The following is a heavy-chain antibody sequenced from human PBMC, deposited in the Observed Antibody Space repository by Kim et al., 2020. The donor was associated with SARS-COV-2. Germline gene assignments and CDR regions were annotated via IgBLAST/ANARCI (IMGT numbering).Heavy chain of an antibody. CDR3: ARDRARFGELLSPICYYYGMDV. V-gene: IGHV6-1*01. J-gene: IGHJ6*02. CDR2: TYYRSKWYN. D-gene: IGHD3-10*01. CDR1: GDSVSSNSAA. Sequence: SQTLSLTCAISGDSVSSNSAAWNWIRQSPSRGLEWLGRTYYRSKWYNDYAVSVKSRITINPDTSKNQFSLQLNSVTPEDTAVYYCARDRARFGELLSPICYYYGMDVWGQGTTVTVSS.